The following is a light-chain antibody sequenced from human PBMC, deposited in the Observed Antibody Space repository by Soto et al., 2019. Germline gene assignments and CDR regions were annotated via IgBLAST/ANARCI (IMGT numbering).Light chain of an antibody. CDR1: QSVSNNY. Sequence: VLTQSPGTLSLSPGDSATLSCRGSQSVSNNYLAWYQQKPCQAPRLLIYGASNRATGIPDTFSGSGFGTEFTPPISSLQSEDIAIYYCQHHFGWPPETFGQGTKVDI. CDR3: QHHFGWPPET. V-gene: IGKV3-20*01. CDR2: GAS. J-gene: IGKJ1*01.